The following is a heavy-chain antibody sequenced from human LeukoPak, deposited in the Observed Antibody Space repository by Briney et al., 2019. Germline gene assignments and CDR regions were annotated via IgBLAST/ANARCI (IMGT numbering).Heavy chain of an antibody. CDR1: GFTFDDYA. Sequence: GGSLRLSCAASGFTFDDYAMHWVRQAPGKGLEWVSGISWNSGSIGYADSVKGRFTISRDNAKNSLYLQMNSLRAEGTALYYCAKDAHWGYFDYWGQGTLVTVSS. V-gene: IGHV3-9*01. D-gene: IGHD7-27*01. J-gene: IGHJ4*02. CDR3: AKDAHWGYFDY. CDR2: ISWNSGSI.